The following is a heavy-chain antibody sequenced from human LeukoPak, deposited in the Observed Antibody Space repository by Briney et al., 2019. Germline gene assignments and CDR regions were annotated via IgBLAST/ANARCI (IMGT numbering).Heavy chain of an antibody. CDR2: IYSGGRT. D-gene: IGHD4-17*01. CDR3: ARTEDYGDYVGRYYYYYGMDV. CDR1: GFTVSSNY. Sequence: GGSLRLSCAASGFTVSSNYMSWVRQAPGKGLEWVSVIYSGGRTYFSDSVKGRFTISRDNAKNTLYLQMNSLRAEDTAVYYCARTEDYGDYVGRYYYYYGMDVWGQGTTVTVSS. V-gene: IGHV3-53*01. J-gene: IGHJ6*02.